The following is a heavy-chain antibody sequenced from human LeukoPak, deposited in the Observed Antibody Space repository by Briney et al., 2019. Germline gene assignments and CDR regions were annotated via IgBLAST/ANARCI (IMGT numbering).Heavy chain of an antibody. CDR2: IYYSGST. D-gene: IGHD2-2*01. CDR3: ARPRYCSSTSCIGDWYFDL. J-gene: IGHJ2*01. V-gene: IGHV4-59*08. CDR1: GGSISSYY. Sequence: SETLSLTCTVSGGSISSYYWSWIRQPPGKGLEWIGYIYYSGSTNYNPSLKSRVTISVDTSKNQFSLKLSSVTAADTAVYYCARPRYCSSTSCIGDWYFDLWGRGTLVTVSS.